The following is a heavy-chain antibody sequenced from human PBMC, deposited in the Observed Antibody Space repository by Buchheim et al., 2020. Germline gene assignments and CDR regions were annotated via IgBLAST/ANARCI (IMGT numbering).Heavy chain of an antibody. CDR1: GGSISSYY. Sequence: QVQLKESGPGLVEPSETLSLTCTVSGGSISSYYWSWIRQPPGKGLEWIGYIYYSGTTNYNPSLKSRVTISVDTSKNQFSLKLSSVTAADTAVYYCARRLDGDYGHYFDYWGQGTL. CDR2: IYYSGTT. J-gene: IGHJ4*02. CDR3: ARRLDGDYGHYFDY. V-gene: IGHV4-59*08. D-gene: IGHD4-17*01.